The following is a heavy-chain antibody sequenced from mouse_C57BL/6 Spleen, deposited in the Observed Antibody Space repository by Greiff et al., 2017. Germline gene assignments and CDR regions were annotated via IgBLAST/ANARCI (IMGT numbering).Heavy chain of an antibody. V-gene: IGHV5-17*01. Sequence: EVKLMESGGGLVKPGGFLKLSCAASGFTFSDYGMHWVRQAPEKGLEWVAYISSGSSTIYYADTVKGRFTISRDNAKNTLFRQMTSLRSEDTAMYYCARPLTTPQEGFAYWGQGTLVTVSA. J-gene: IGHJ3*01. D-gene: IGHD1-1*01. CDR3: ARPLTTPQEGFAY. CDR2: ISSGSSTI. CDR1: GFTFSDYG.